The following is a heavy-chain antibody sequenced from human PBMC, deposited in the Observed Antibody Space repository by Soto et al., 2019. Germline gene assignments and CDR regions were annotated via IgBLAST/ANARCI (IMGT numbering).Heavy chain of an antibody. CDR3: ARLAYSHYST. V-gene: IGHV4-39*01. CDR1: GGSIKVGGYY. Sequence: SETLSLTCTVSGGSIKVGGYYWGWIRQPPGKGLEWVATIYYSGTTYYNPSLKSRLTISLDTSRNQVSLDLTSVTAADTAVYYCARLAYSHYSTWGQGTLVYVS. J-gene: IGHJ4*02. CDR2: IYYSGTT. D-gene: IGHD4-4*01.